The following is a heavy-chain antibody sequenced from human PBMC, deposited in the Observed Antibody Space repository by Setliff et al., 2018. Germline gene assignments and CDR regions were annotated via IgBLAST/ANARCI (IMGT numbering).Heavy chain of an antibody. J-gene: IGHJ6*03. CDR3: ARAPDSGTYYNLYPYYNDV. Sequence: SETLFLTCTVSGDSISGDYWSWIRQPPGKGLEWIGNIYSSGSIKYNPSLRSRVTISVDTVKNQSSLRLSSLTAADTAVYYCARAPDSGTYYNLYPYYNDVWGKGTTVTVSS. CDR2: IYSSGSI. CDR1: GDSISGDY. D-gene: IGHD1-26*01. V-gene: IGHV4-59*08.